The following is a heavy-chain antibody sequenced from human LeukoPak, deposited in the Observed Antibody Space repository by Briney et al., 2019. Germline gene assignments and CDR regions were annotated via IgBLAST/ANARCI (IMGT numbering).Heavy chain of an antibody. CDR1: GGSISSSSYY. D-gene: IGHD2-2*01. CDR3: ARALGYCSSTSCGDYYMDV. J-gene: IGHJ6*03. V-gene: IGHV4-39*01. CDR2: IYYSGST. Sequence: SETLSLTCTVSGGSISSSSYYWGWIRQPPGKGLEWIGSIYYSGSTYYNPSLKSRVTISVDTSKNQFSLKLSSVTAADTAVYYCARALGYCSSTSCGDYYMDVWGKGTTVTVSS.